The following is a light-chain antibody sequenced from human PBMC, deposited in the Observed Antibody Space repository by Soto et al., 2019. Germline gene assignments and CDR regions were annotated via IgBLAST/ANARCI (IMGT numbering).Light chain of an antibody. CDR2: DAS. CDR3: QHRSNWPPYT. J-gene: IGKJ2*01. CDR1: QSVSRY. Sequence: EIVLTQSPATLSLSPGERANLSCRASQSVSRYLAWYQQKPGQPPRLLIYDASNRATGIPARFSGSGSGTDFTLTISGQEPEDFAVYYCQHRSNWPPYTFGQGTKLEIK. V-gene: IGKV3-11*01.